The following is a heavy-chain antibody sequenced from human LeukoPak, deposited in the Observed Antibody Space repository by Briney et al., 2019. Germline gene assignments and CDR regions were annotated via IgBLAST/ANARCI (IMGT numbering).Heavy chain of an antibody. CDR2: IYYSGST. V-gene: IGHV4-31*03. CDR1: GGSISSGGYY. Sequence: LQTLSLTCTVSGGSISSGGYYWSWIRQHPGKGLEWIGYIYYSGSTYYNPSLKSRVTISVDTSKNQFSLKLSSVTAADTAVYYCARVTITMVRGVIITNAFDIWGQGTMVTVSS. D-gene: IGHD3-10*01. J-gene: IGHJ3*02. CDR3: ARVTITMVRGVIITNAFDI.